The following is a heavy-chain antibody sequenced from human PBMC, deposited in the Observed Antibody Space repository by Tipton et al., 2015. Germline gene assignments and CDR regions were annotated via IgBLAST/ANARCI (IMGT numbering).Heavy chain of an antibody. J-gene: IGHJ4*02. V-gene: IGHV3-30*18. Sequence: RSLRLSCAASGFIFMSHGMHWVRQAPGKGLEWVAVISYDGSKKYYADSVQGRFTISRDNSNNTLYLQMNSLRAEDTAVYYCVKDGYYYDSGGYSPLDYWGQGTLVTVSS. CDR2: ISYDGSKK. D-gene: IGHD3-22*01. CDR3: VKDGYYYDSGGYSPLDY. CDR1: GFIFMSHG.